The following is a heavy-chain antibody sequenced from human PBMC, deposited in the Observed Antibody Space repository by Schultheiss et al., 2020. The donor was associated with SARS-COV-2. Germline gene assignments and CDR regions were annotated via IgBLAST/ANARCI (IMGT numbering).Heavy chain of an antibody. CDR2: IYYSGST. J-gene: IGHJ4*02. CDR1: GGSISSSSSY. Sequence: GSLRLSCTVSGGSISSSSSYWGWIRQPPGKGLEWIGSIYYSGSTYYNPSLKSRVTISVDRSKNQFSVKLSSVTAADTAVYYCARRGYYGDRFDYWGQGTLVTVSS. V-gene: IGHV4-39*01. D-gene: IGHD4-17*01. CDR3: ARRGYYGDRFDY.